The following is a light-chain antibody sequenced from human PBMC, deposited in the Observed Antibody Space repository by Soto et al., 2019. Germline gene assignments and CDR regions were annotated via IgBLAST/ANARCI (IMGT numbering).Light chain of an antibody. CDR1: QDISNY. V-gene: IGKV1-33*01. CDR3: QQYDNLLT. Sequence: IQLTQSPSYIATSVCDRGTSTSHASQDISNYLNWYQQKPGKPPKLLIYDASNLETGVPSRFSGSGSGTDFTFTISSLQPEDIATYYRQQYDNLLTFGGGTKVDIK. CDR2: DAS. J-gene: IGKJ4*01.